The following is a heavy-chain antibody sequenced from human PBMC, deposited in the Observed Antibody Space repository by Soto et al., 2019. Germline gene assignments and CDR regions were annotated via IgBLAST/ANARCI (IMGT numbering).Heavy chain of an antibody. V-gene: IGHV3-30-3*01. CDR2: ISYDGSNK. CDR3: ARDGREGDSSGWPLYYYYGMDV. Sequence: GGALKLTCADSGFTCSSYGMHWVRQAPGKGLEWVAVISYDGSNKYYADSVKGRFTISRDNSKNTLYLQMNSLRAEDTAVYYCARDGREGDSSGWPLYYYYGMDVWGQGTTVTVSS. J-gene: IGHJ6*02. CDR1: GFTCSSYG. D-gene: IGHD6-19*01.